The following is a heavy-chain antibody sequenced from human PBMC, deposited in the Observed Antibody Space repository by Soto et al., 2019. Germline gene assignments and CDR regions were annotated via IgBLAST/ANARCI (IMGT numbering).Heavy chain of an antibody. J-gene: IGHJ5*02. CDR3: AAGGTGGFDNWFDP. V-gene: IGHV1-58*01. D-gene: IGHD2-8*02. Sequence: GASVKVSCKDSGVTFSRSAVQWGRPARGQRPEWRGWIIVGRGHTTYAQKFQERVTITRDISTSTAYMELRSLRSEDTAVYYCAAGGTGGFDNWFDPSGQGTKVTVSS. CDR2: IIVGRGHT. CDR1: GVTFSRSA.